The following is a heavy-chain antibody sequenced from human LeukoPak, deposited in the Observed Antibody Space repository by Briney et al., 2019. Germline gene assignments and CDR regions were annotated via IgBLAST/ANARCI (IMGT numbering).Heavy chain of an antibody. J-gene: IGHJ4*02. CDR1: GFTFSSYG. V-gene: IGHV3-30*02. D-gene: IGHD2-15*01. CDR3: AKDACSGGSCYLDY. Sequence: GGSLRLSCAASGFTFSSYGMHWVRQAPGKGLEWVAVIRYDGSNKYYADSVKGRFTISRDDSKNTLYLQMNSLRAEDTAVYYCAKDACSGGSCYLDYWGQGTLVTVSS. CDR2: IRYDGSNK.